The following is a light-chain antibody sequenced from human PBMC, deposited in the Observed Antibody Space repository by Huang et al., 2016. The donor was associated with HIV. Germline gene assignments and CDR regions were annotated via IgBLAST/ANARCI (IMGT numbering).Light chain of an antibody. Sequence: DIVVTQSPDSLAVSLGARATINCKSSQTFLYNSKSDSFIAWYQQRPGQSPNLLIHGASARQSGVPERCSGSVSETNFTLTINGLQPEDVAIYFCQQYSTIPTFGGGTKVDI. J-gene: IGKJ4*01. V-gene: IGKV4-1*01. CDR1: QTFLYNSKSDSF. CDR3: QQYSTIPT. CDR2: GAS.